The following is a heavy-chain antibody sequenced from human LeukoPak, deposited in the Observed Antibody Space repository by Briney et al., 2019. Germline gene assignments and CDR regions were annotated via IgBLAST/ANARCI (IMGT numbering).Heavy chain of an antibody. CDR2: TYYRSKWYN. CDR3: AREGSDGYLFDY. CDR1: GDSVPSNSAT. V-gene: IGHV6-1*01. D-gene: IGHD3-16*01. Sequence: SQTLSLTCAISGDSVPSNSATWDWIRQSPSRGLEWLGRTYYRSKWYNDYAVSLKSRVTINPDTSKNQFSLQLNSVTPEGTAVYYCAREGSDGYLFDYWGQGSLVIVSS. J-gene: IGHJ4*02.